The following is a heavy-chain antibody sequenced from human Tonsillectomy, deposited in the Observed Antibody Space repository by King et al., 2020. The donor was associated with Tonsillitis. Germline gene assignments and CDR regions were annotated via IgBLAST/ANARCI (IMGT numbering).Heavy chain of an antibody. CDR3: ASTLKYYYDSSGPDAFDI. J-gene: IGHJ3*02. Sequence: VQLVQSGAEVKKPGASVKVSCKASGYTFTGYYMHWVRQAPGQGLECLGWINPNSCGTTYAQEFQGRGTMTRDTSISTAYMELSRLTSDDTAVYYCASTLKYYYDSSGPDAFDIWGQGTMVTVSS. D-gene: IGHD3-22*01. CDR2: INPNSCGT. V-gene: IGHV1-2*02. CDR1: GYTFTGYY.